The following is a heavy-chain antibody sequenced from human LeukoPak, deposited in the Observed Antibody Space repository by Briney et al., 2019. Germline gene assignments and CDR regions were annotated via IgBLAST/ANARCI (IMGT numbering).Heavy chain of an antibody. Sequence: GGSLRLSCAASGFTFSNYGMHWVRQAPGKGLEWVAVISYDGRNKYYADSVKGRFTISRDNSKNTLYLQMNSLRAEDTTVYYCARGELPGIAVAGTEYWGQGTLVTVSS. CDR1: GFTFSNYG. J-gene: IGHJ4*02. CDR3: ARGELPGIAVAGTEY. CDR2: ISYDGRNK. V-gene: IGHV3-30*03. D-gene: IGHD6-19*01.